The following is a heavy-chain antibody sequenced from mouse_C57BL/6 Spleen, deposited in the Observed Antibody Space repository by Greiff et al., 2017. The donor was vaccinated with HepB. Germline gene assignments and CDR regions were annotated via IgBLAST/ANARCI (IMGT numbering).Heavy chain of an antibody. V-gene: IGHV2-2*01. CDR3: ARHYDYDGYFDY. CDR1: GFSLTSYG. CDR2: IWSGGST. Sequence: QVQLKESGPGLVQPSQSLSITCTVSGFSLTSYGVHWVRQSPGKGLEWLGVIWSGGSTDYNAAFISRLSISKDKSKSQIFFKMNSLQADDTAIYYCARHYDYDGYFDYWGQGTTLTVSS. D-gene: IGHD2-4*01. J-gene: IGHJ2*01.